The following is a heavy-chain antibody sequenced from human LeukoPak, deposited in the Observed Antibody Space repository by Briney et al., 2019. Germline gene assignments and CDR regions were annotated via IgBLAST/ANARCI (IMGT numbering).Heavy chain of an antibody. CDR1: GGSISSSSYY. J-gene: IGHJ6*02. Sequence: SETLSLTCTVSGGSISSSSYYWGWIRQPPGKGLEWIGYIYYSGSTNYNPSLKSRVTISVDTSKNQFSLKLSSVTAADTAVYYCARDPVTSYGMDVWGQGTTVTVSS. CDR3: ARDPVTSYGMDV. V-gene: IGHV4-61*01. D-gene: IGHD4-17*01. CDR2: IYYSGST.